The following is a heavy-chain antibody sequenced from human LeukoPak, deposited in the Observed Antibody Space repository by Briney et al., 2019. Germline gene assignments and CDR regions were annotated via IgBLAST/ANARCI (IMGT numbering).Heavy chain of an antibody. CDR3: ARAGVVPAAINRAFDI. J-gene: IGHJ3*02. Sequence: SQTLSLTCIVSGGSIINGDYYWSWIRQPPGKGLEWIGYIYHNGDTYYNPSLKSRVSISVDTSKNQFSLQLSSVTAADTAVYYCARAGVVPAAINRAFDIWGQGSVVTVSS. D-gene: IGHD2-2*02. V-gene: IGHV4-30-4*08. CDR2: IYHNGDT. CDR1: GGSIINGDYY.